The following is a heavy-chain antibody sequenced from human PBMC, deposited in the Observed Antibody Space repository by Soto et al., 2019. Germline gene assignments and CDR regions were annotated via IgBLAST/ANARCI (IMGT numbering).Heavy chain of an antibody. D-gene: IGHD3-10*01. V-gene: IGHV4-4*02. J-gene: IGHJ4*02. CDR2: VSPSGIT. Sequence: QVQLQESGPGLVKPSGTLSLTCDVSGDSISNYNWWSWVRQPPGKGLEWIGEVSPSGITHYNPSLASRVSISVDESKNQFSLDLTSVTAADTVTFFCARGFAIRAYWGQGTLVSVSS. CDR1: GDSISNYNW. CDR3: ARGFAIRAY.